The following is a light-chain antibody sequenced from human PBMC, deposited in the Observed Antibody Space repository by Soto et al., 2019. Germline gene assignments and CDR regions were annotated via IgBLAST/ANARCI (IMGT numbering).Light chain of an antibody. Sequence: QSALTQPPSASGTPGQRVTISCSGSSSNIGSNYVYWYQQLPGTAPKLLIYRNNQRPSGVPDRFSGSKSGTSASLAISGLRSEDEADYYCAAWDDSLRWVFGGGTQLTVL. J-gene: IGLJ3*02. CDR3: AAWDDSLRWV. V-gene: IGLV1-47*01. CDR1: SSNIGSNY. CDR2: RNN.